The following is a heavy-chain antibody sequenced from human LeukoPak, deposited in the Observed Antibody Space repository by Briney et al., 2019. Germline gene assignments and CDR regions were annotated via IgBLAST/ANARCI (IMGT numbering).Heavy chain of an antibody. J-gene: IGHJ5*02. CDR3: ARGRMCSSTSCYHNWFDP. CDR2: INHSGST. V-gene: IGHV4-34*01. D-gene: IGHD2-2*01. CDR1: GGSFSGYY. Sequence: SETLSLTCAVYGGSFSGYYWSWIRQPPGKGLEWIGEINHSGSTNYNPSLKSRATISVDTSKNQFSLKLSSVTAADTAVYYCARGRMCSSTSCYHNWFDPWGQGTLVTVSS.